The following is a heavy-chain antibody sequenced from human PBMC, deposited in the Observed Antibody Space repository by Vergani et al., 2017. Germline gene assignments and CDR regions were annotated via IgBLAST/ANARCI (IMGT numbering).Heavy chain of an antibody. D-gene: IGHD6-19*01. CDR1: GFTSSYYG. J-gene: IGHJ5*02. Sequence: QVHLVESGGGVVQPGRSLRLSCVVSGFTSSYYGMHWVRQAPGKGLEWVAVISYDGTQKYYADSVKGRFTISRDNSKSTLYLQMNSLRSEDTAVYYCASAGWSTWGQGTLVTVSS. CDR2: ISYDGTQK. V-gene: IGHV3-30*03. CDR3: ASAGWST.